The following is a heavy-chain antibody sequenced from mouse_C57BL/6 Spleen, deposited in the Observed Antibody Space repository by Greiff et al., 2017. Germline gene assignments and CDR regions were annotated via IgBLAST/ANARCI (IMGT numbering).Heavy chain of an antibody. V-gene: IGHV1-54*01. CDR2: INPGSGGT. D-gene: IGHD2-4*01. CDR3: AIREDYRWDY. Sequence: VQLQQSGAELVRPGTSVKVSCKASGYAFTNYLIEWVKQRPGQGLEWIGVINPGSGGTNYNQKFKGKATLTADKSSSTAYMQRRSLTSEDSEVYFCAIREDYRWDYGGKGNTLTVS. CDR1: GYAFTNYL. J-gene: IGHJ2*01.